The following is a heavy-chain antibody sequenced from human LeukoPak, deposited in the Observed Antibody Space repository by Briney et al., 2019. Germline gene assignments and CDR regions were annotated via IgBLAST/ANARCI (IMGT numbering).Heavy chain of an antibody. J-gene: IGHJ6*02. CDR2: IYPGDSDT. CDR1: GYSSNNYW. CDR3: ARHAKSAYYYGMDV. V-gene: IGHV5-51*01. D-gene: IGHD4/OR15-4a*01. Sequence: GESLKISCKGAGYSSNNYWIGWVRQMPGRGLEWMGIIYPGDSDTRYSPSFQGQVTISADKSISTAYLQWSSLKASDTAMYYCARHAKSAYYYGMDVWGQGTTVTVSS.